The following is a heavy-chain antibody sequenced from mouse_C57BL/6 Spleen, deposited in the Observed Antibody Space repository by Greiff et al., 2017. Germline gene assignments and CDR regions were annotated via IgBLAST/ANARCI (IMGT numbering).Heavy chain of an antibody. Sequence: VQLQQSGAELVRPGASVTLSCKASGYTFTDYEMHWVKQTPVHGLEWIGAIDPETGGTAYNQKFKGKAILTADKSSSTAYMEIRSLTSEDSAVYYCTRRCYGSGYAFAYWGQGTLVTVSA. V-gene: IGHV1-15*01. CDR1: GYTFTDYE. CDR3: TRRCYGSGYAFAY. J-gene: IGHJ3*01. CDR2: IDPETGGT. D-gene: IGHD1-1*01.